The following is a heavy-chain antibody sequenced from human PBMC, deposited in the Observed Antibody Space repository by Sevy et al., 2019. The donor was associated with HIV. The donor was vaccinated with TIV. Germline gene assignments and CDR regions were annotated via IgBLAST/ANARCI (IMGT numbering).Heavy chain of an antibody. CDR1: GYTFTSFC. CDR2: ISTDKT. D-gene: IGHD1-26*01. CDR3: ATATSGSEGPGEYFQH. J-gene: IGHJ1*01. Sequence: ASVKVSCKASGYTFTSFCINWVRQAPGQGLEWMGGISTDKTNYAEKFQGRVTMTTDTSTSTVYMELRSLRSDDTAVYYCATATSGSEGPGEYFQHWGQGTLVTVSS. V-gene: IGHV1-18*01.